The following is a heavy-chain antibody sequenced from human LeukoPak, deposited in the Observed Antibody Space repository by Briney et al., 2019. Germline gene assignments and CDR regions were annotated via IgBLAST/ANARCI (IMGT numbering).Heavy chain of an antibody. V-gene: IGHV3-7*01. J-gene: IGHJ4*02. D-gene: IGHD3-16*01. Sequence: PGGSLRLSCAASEFTFSIYWMSWVRQAPGKGLEWVANINQGGSEKYYVDSVKGRFAISRDNAKNSLYLQMNTLRADDTAVYDCARENSGGSAFDYWGQGTLVTVSS. CDR1: EFTFSIYW. CDR3: ARENSGGSAFDY. CDR2: INQGGSEK.